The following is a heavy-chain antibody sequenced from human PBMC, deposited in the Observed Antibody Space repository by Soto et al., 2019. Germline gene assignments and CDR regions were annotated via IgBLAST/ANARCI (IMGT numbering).Heavy chain of an antibody. D-gene: IGHD4-4*01. CDR3: TRGYSGGYYYAMDV. CDR2: IVPMYNKP. CDR1: GGTFTTYA. V-gene: IGHV1-69*01. J-gene: IGHJ6*02. Sequence: QVQLVQSGAEVKKPGSSVRVSCQASGGTFTTYAFNWVRQAPGQGLEWMGGIVPMYNKPNYAPNFLGRVTISADPSTRTAYMELTTLRPEATAVYSCTRGYSGGYYYAMDVWGQGTTVTVSS.